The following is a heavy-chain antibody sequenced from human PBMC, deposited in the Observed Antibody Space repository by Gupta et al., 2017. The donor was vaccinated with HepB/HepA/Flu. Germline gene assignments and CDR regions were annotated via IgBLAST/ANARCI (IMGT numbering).Heavy chain of an antibody. CDR1: GFSLSTSGVG. V-gene: IGHV2-5*02. CDR2: IYWDDDK. J-gene: IGHJ5*02. CDR3: AHGRGWFDA. D-gene: IGHD5-12*01. Sequence: QIPLPESGPPLVTAHQTLPLTCTFSGFSLSTSGVGVGWIRQPPGKALQWVALIYWDDDKRYSPSLKSRLTITKDTSKSQVVLTMTNIDTVDTDTYYGAHGRGWFDAGGQGTLVTVSS.